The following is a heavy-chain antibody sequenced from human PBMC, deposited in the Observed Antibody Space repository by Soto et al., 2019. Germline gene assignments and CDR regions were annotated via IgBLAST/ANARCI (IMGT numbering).Heavy chain of an antibody. CDR1: GYTFTSYG. D-gene: IGHD3-10*01. CDR3: ARDSFPFYGSGSYYNVYFDY. V-gene: IGHV1-18*01. CDR2: ISAYNGNT. Sequence: ASLKVSCKASGYTFTSYGISWVRQAPGQGLEWMGWISAYNGNTNYAQKLQGRVTMTTDTSTSTAYMELRSLRSDDTAVYYCARDSFPFYGSGSYYNVYFDYWGQGTLVTVSS. J-gene: IGHJ4*02.